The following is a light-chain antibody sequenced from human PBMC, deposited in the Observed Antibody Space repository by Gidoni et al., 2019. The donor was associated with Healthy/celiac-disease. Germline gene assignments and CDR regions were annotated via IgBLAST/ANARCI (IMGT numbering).Light chain of an antibody. CDR1: QSVLYSSNNKNY. CDR3: QQYYSTPWT. J-gene: IGKJ1*01. CDR2: WAS. Sequence: DIVITQSPDSLAVSLGERATINCKSSQSVLYSSNNKNYLAWYQQKPGQPPKLLIYWASTRESGVPARFSGSGSGTDFTLTISSLQAEDVAVYYCQQYYSTPWTFGQGTKVEIK. V-gene: IGKV4-1*01.